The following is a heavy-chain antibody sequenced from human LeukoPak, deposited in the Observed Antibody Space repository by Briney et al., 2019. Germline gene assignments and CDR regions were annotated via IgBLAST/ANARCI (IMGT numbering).Heavy chain of an antibody. CDR3: ARDRAVVPSYWYFDL. D-gene: IGHD4-23*01. V-gene: IGHV4-31*03. J-gene: IGHJ2*01. CDR2: IYYSGST. CDR1: GGSISSGGYY. Sequence: SETLSLTCTVSGGSISSGGYYWSWIRQHPGKGLEWIGYIYYSGSTYYNPSLKSRVTISVDTSKNQFSLKLSSVTAADTAVYYCARDRAVVPSYWYFDLWGRGTLVTVSS.